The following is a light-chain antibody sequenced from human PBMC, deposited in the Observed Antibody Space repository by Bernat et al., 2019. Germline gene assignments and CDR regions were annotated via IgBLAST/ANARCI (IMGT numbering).Light chain of an antibody. CDR1: SSDVGTYNL. J-gene: IGLJ2*01. CDR2: EVT. Sequence: QSALTQPASVSGSPGQSITISCTGTSSDVGTYNLVSWYQQYPGKAPKLIIYEVTKGPSGVSNRFSGSKYGNTASLTISGLQAEDEADYYCSSYASSTTVLFGGGTKLTVL. CDR3: SSYASSTTVL. V-gene: IGLV2-23*02.